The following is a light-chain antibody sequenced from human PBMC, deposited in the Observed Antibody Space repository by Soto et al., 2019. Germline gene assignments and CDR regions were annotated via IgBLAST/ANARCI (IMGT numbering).Light chain of an antibody. Sequence: QAVLTQPPSASGTPGQRVTISCSGSSSNIGRNYVYWYQQFPGTAPKLLIDSHNQRPSGVPDRFSVSKSGTSASLAISGLRSEDGADYYCAAWDDSLSGWVFGGGTKLTVL. V-gene: IGLV1-47*02. CDR2: SHN. CDR3: AAWDDSLSGWV. CDR1: SSNIGRNY. J-gene: IGLJ3*02.